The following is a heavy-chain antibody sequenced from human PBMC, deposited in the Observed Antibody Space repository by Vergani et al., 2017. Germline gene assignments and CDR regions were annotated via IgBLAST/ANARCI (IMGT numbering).Heavy chain of an antibody. CDR3: ASGKYYSDSTSHFRGRYFYV. V-gene: IGHV4-38-2*02. CDR1: NYSIGRDYF. D-gene: IGHD3-16*01. J-gene: IGHJ2*01. CDR2: IYHGGMT. Sequence: QVHLQESGPGLVKPSETLSLTCSVSNYSIGRDYFWGWIRRSPGKGLEYIASIYHGGMTYYNPSLKSRVTISADTSKNQFSLRLTSVTAADTAVYYCASGKYYSDSTSHFRGRYFYVWGRGTLVTVPS.